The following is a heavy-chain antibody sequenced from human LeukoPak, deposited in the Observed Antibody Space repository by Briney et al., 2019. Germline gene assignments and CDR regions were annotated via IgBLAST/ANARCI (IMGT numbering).Heavy chain of an antibody. D-gene: IGHD6-19*01. CDR3: ARDGESIAVAGPTDY. J-gene: IGHJ4*02. CDR2: IWYDGSNK. V-gene: IGHV3-33*01. Sequence: GGSLRLSCAESGFTFSSYGMHWVRQAPGKGLERVAVIWYDGSNKYYADSVKGRFTISRDNSKNTLYLQMNSLRAEDKAVYYWARDGESIAVAGPTDYWGQGTLVTVSS. CDR1: GFTFSSYG.